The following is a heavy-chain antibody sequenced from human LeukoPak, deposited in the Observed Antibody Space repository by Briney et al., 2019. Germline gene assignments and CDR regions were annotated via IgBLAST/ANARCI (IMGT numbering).Heavy chain of an antibody. CDR1: GFTFSSYG. CDR3: AKDLDDYDTYGMDV. CDR2: ISYDGSNK. J-gene: IGHJ6*02. V-gene: IGHV3-30*18. D-gene: IGHD3-9*01. Sequence: GGSLRLSCAASGFTFSSYGMHWVRQAPGKGLEWVAVISYDGSNKYYADSVKGRFIISRDNSKNTLYLQMNSLRAEDTAVYYCAKDLDDYDTYGMDVWGQGTTVTVSS.